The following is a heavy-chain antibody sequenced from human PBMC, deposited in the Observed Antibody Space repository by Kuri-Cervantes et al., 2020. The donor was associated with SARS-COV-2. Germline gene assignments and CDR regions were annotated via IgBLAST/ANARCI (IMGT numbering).Heavy chain of an antibody. D-gene: IGHD3-10*01. V-gene: IGHV4-39*01. CDR2: IHHSGTT. J-gene: IGHJ4*02. Sequence: GSLRLSCTVSGGSISSTSYYWGWTRQPPGKGLEWIGTIHHSGTTYYNPSLESRVTISVDTSQNLFSLELTSVSAADTAVYYCASEGERLLWFGELSRWGQGTLVTVSS. CDR3: ASEGERLLWFGELSR. CDR1: GGSISSTSYY.